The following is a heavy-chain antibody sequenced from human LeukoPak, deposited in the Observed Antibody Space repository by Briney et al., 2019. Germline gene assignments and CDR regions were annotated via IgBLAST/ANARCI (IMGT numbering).Heavy chain of an antibody. CDR1: GGSISSSSHY. D-gene: IGHD3-3*01. J-gene: IGHJ5*02. CDR3: ARHYGGLPDFWSGYTNWFDP. V-gene: IGHV4-39*01. Sequence: PSETLSLTCTVSGGSISSSSHYWGWIRQPPGKGLEWIGSIYYSGSTYYNPSLKSRVTISVDTSKNQFSLKLSSVTAADTAVYYCARHYGGLPDFWSGYTNWFDPWGQGTLVTVSS. CDR2: IYYSGST.